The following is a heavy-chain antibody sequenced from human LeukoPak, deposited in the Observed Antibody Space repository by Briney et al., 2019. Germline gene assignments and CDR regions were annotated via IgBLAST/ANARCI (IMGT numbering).Heavy chain of an antibody. Sequence: GGSLRLSCAASGFTFSSYEMNWVRQAPGKGLEWVSYISSSGSTIYYADSVKGRFTISRDNAKNSLYLQMNSLRAEDTAVYYCASEKADYYDSSGYLDYWGQGTLATVSS. CDR2: ISSSGSTI. CDR1: GFTFSSYE. J-gene: IGHJ4*02. CDR3: ASEKADYYDSSGYLDY. D-gene: IGHD3-22*01. V-gene: IGHV3-48*03.